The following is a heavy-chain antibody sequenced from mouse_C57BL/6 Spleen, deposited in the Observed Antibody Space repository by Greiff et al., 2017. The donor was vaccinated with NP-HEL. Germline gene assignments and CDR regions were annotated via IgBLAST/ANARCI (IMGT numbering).Heavy chain of an antibody. V-gene: IGHV1-80*01. Sequence: QVQLQQSGAELVKPGASVKISCKASGYAFSSYWMNWVKQRPGKGLEWIGQIYPGDGDTNYTGKFKGKATLTADKSSSTAYMQLSSLTSEDSAVYFCESGEGRQLRLRGFDDWGQGTTLTVSS. CDR3: ESGEGRQLRLRGFDD. CDR1: GYAFSSYW. J-gene: IGHJ2*01. CDR2: IYPGDGDT. D-gene: IGHD3-2*02.